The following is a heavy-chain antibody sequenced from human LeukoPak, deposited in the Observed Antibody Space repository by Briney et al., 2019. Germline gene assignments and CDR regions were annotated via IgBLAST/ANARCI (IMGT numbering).Heavy chain of an antibody. CDR1: GGSISSSNW. Sequence: SETLSLTCAASGGSISSSNWWSWVRQPPGKGLEWVGEIYHSGSTNYNPSLKSRVTISVDKSKNQFSLKLSSVTAADTAVYYCAGRLTGYWGPGYFDLWGRGTLVTVSS. J-gene: IGHJ2*01. CDR3: AGRLTGYWGPGYFDL. CDR2: IYHSGST. D-gene: IGHD3-9*01. V-gene: IGHV4-4*02.